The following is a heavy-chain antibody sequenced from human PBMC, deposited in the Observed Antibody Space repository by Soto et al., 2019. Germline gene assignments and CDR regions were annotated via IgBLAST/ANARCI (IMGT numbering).Heavy chain of an antibody. CDR1: GGSVSSGSYY. CDR2: IYYSGST. Sequence: PSETLSLTCTVSGGSVSSGSYYWSWIRRPPGKGLEWIGYIYYSGSTNYNPSLKSRVTISVDTSKNQFSLKLTSVTAADTAVYYCVRERSISMVRGIVTIIDYWGQGILVTVS. CDR3: VRERSISMVRGIVTIIDY. D-gene: IGHD3-10*01. V-gene: IGHV4-61*01. J-gene: IGHJ4*02.